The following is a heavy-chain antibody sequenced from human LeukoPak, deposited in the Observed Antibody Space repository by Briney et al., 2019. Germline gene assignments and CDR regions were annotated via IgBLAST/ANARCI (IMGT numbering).Heavy chain of an antibody. Sequence: NPSETLSLTCTVSGVSISSYYWSWIRQPAGKGLEWIGRIYTSGSTNYNPSLKSRVTMSVDTSKNQFSLKLSSVTAADTAVYYCARDKYSYGYDKGFDIWGQGTVVTVSS. D-gene: IGHD5-18*01. CDR3: ARDKYSYGYDKGFDI. CDR2: IYTSGST. J-gene: IGHJ3*02. V-gene: IGHV4-4*07. CDR1: GVSISSYY.